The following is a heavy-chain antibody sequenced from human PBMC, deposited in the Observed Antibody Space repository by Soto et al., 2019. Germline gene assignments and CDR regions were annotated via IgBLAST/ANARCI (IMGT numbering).Heavy chain of an antibody. CDR1: GGTFSSYT. V-gene: IGHV1-69*08. D-gene: IGHD4-17*01. CDR3: ARDYGGNFDY. CDR2: IIPILGIA. J-gene: IGHJ4*02. Sequence: QVQLVQSGAEVKKPGSSVKVSCKASGGTFSSYTISWVRQAPGQGLEWMGRIIPILGIANYAQKFQGRVTIXEDKSTSTAYMELSSLRSEDTAVYYCARDYGGNFDYWGQGTLVTVSS.